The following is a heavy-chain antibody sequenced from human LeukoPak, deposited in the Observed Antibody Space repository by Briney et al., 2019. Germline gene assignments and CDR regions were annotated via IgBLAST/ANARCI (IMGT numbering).Heavy chain of an antibody. V-gene: IGHV3-21*01. CDR2: ISSSSSYI. Sequence: GGSLRLSCAASGFTFSSYSMNWVRQAPGKGLEWVSSISSSSSYIYYADSVKGRFTISRDNSKNTLYLQMNSLRAEDTAVYYCARAFGYSYGPEGDYWGQGTLVTVSS. CDR1: GFTFSSYS. D-gene: IGHD5-18*01. J-gene: IGHJ4*02. CDR3: ARAFGYSYGPEGDY.